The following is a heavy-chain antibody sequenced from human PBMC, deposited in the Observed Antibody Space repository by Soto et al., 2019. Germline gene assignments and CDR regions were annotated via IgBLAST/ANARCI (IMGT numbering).Heavy chain of an antibody. Sequence: PGGSLRLSCAASGFTVSSNYMSWVRQAPGKGLEWVSVIYSGGSTYYADSVKGRFTISRDNSKNTLYLQMNSLRAEDTAVYYCARDRYYGSGSYYGVDVWGQGTTVTVSS. D-gene: IGHD3-10*01. CDR1: GFTVSSNY. J-gene: IGHJ6*02. V-gene: IGHV3-53*01. CDR2: IYSGGST. CDR3: ARDRYYGSGSYYGVDV.